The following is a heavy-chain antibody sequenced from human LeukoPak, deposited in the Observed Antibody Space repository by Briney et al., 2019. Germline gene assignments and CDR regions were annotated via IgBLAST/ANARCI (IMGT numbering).Heavy chain of an antibody. CDR3: ARDGDYYDSSGYTIDAFDV. CDR1: GGTFSSYA. Sequence: SVKVSCKASGGTFSSYAISWVRQAPGQGLEWMGGIIPIFGTANYAQKFQGRVTITTDESTSTAYMELSSLRSEDTAVYYCARDGDYYDSSGYTIDAFDVWGQGTMVTVSS. V-gene: IGHV1-69*05. D-gene: IGHD3-22*01. CDR2: IIPIFGTA. J-gene: IGHJ3*01.